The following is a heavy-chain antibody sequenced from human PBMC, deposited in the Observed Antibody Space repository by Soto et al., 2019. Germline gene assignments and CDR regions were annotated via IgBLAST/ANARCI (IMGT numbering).Heavy chain of an antibody. D-gene: IGHD6-19*01. Sequence: QLQLLGSGPGLMKHSETLSLTCTVSGGSISSSSYYWGWIRQPPGKGLEWIGSIYYSGSTYYNPSLKCRVTISVDTSKNQFSLKLSSVTAADTAVYYCARMYSSGYDAFDIWGQGTKVTV. J-gene: IGHJ3*02. CDR2: IYYSGST. CDR1: GGSISSSSYY. V-gene: IGHV4-39*01. CDR3: ARMYSSGYDAFDI.